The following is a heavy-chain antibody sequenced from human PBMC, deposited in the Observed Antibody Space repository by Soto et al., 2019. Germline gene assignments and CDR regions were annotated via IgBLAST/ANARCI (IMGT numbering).Heavy chain of an antibody. CDR1: GYSFTGYW. V-gene: IGHV5-51*01. J-gene: IGHJ6*02. CDR3: ARQTNILTGYENYGMDV. Sequence: PGESLKISCKGSGYSFTGYWIGWVRQMPGKGLEWMGIIYPGDSDTRYSPSFQGQVTISADKSISTAYLQWSSLKASDTAMYYCARQTNILTGYENYGMDVWGQGTTVTVSS. D-gene: IGHD3-9*01. CDR2: IYPGDSDT.